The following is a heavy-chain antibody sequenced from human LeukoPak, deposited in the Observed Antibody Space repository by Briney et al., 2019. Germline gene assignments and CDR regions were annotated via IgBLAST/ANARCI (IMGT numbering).Heavy chain of an antibody. CDR2: IYSGGST. J-gene: IGHJ4*02. D-gene: IGHD6-19*01. CDR1: GFTVSSNY. Sequence: GGSLRLSCAASGFTVSSNYMSWVRQAPGKGLEWVSVIYSGGSTYYADSVKGRFTIPRDNSKNTLYLQMNSLRAEDTAVYYCAREAIAVAGSSVDYWGQGTLVTVSS. V-gene: IGHV3-66*01. CDR3: AREAIAVAGSSVDY.